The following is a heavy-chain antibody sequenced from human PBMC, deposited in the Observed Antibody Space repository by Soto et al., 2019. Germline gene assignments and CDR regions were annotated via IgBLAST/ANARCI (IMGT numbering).Heavy chain of an antibody. J-gene: IGHJ6*02. Sequence: EVQLVESGGGLVKPGGSLRLSCAASGFTFSNAWMNWVSQAPGKGLEWVGRIKSKTDGGTTDYAAPVKGRFTISRDDSKNTLYLQMNSLKTEDTAVYYCTTSTVNRIFKYYYSGMDVWGQGTKVTVSS. V-gene: IGHV3-15*07. D-gene: IGHD4-17*01. CDR3: TTSTVNRIFKYYYSGMDV. CDR1: GFTFSNAW. CDR2: IKSKTDGGTT.